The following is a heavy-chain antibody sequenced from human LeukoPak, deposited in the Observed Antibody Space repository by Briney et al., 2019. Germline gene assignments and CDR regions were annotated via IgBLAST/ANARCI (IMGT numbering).Heavy chain of an antibody. CDR3: ARPDCIAAAGTRIRWFDP. D-gene: IGHD6-13*01. J-gene: IGHJ5*02. Sequence: SETLSLTCTVSGGSISSSSYYWGWIRQPPGKGLEWIGSIYYSGRTYYNPSLKSRVTISVDTSKNQVALTLSSVSAGNTAVCSCARPDCIAAAGTRIRWFDPWGQGTLVTVSS. CDR2: IYYSGRT. CDR1: GGSISSSSYY. V-gene: IGHV4-39*01.